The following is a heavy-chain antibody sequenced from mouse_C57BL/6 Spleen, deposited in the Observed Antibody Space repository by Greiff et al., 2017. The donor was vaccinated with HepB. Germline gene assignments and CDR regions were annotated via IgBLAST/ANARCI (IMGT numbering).Heavy chain of an antibody. D-gene: IGHD2-5*01. CDR3: ARPLYSSYPAWFAY. CDR1: GFTFSSYT. V-gene: IGHV5-9*01. CDR2: ISGGGGNT. J-gene: IGHJ3*01. Sequence: EVKLQESGGGLVKPGGSLKLSCAASGFTFSSYTMSWVRQTPEKRLEWVATISGGGGNTYYPDSVKGRFTISRDNAKNTLYLQMSSLRSEDTALYYCARPLYSSYPAWFAYWGQGTLGTVSA.